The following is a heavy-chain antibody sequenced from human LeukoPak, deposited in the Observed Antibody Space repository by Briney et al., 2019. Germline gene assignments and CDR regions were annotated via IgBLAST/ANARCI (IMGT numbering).Heavy chain of an antibody. CDR1: GYTFTCYY. D-gene: IGHD1-1*01. J-gene: IGHJ4*02. CDR3: ARDVKRTTAGTSGY. CDR2: INPNSGGT. Sequence: GASVKVSCKASGYTFTCYYIHWVRQAPGQGLEWMGWINPNSGGTNYAQKFQGRVTMNRDTSISTAYMELSRLRSDATAVYYCARDVKRTTAGTSGYWGQGTLVTVSS. V-gene: IGHV1-2*02.